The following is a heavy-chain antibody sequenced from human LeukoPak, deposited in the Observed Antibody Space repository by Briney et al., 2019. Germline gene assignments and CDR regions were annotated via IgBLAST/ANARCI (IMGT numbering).Heavy chain of an antibody. V-gene: IGHV4-30-4*08. J-gene: IGHJ4*02. CDR1: GGSISSGDYY. CDR2: IYYSGST. Sequence: SETLSLTCTVSGGSISSGDYYWSWLRQTPGKGLEWIGYIYYSGSTYYNPSLKSRVSISVDTSKNQFSLKLSSVTAADTAVYYCARHELLAVAGYYFDYWGQGTLVTVSS. CDR3: ARHELLAVAGYYFDY. D-gene: IGHD6-19*01.